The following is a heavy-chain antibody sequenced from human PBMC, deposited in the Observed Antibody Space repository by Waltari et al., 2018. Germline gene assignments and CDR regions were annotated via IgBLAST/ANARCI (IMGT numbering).Heavy chain of an antibody. CDR2: LYGTATT. CDR3: TRRMMTAIAGGGASDV. Sequence: QVQLQESGPRLVKPSETLSLSCAVSGYSLRSGWHWVWMRHLPGKGLEWIGSLYGTATTSYSPSLQSRVTISSDTSTNNFYLNLPSVTPADTATYYCTRRMMTAIAGGGASDVWGQGTLVTVSS. J-gene: IGHJ3*01. D-gene: IGHD2-21*01. V-gene: IGHV4-38-2*01. CDR1: GYSLRSGWH.